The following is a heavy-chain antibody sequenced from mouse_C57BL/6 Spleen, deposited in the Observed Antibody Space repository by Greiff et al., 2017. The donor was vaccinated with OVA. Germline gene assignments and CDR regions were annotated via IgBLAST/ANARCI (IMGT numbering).Heavy chain of an antibody. V-gene: IGHV1-54*01. CDR2: INPGSGGT. CDR3: ARGRKTAQAPVDY. D-gene: IGHD3-2*02. Sequence: QVQLQQSGAELVRPGTSVKVSCKASGYAFTNYLIEWVKQRPGQGLEWIGVINPGSGGTNYNEKFKGKATLTADKSSSTAYMQLSSLTSEDSAVYFCARGRKTAQAPVDYWGQGTTLTVSS. J-gene: IGHJ2*01. CDR1: GYAFTNYL.